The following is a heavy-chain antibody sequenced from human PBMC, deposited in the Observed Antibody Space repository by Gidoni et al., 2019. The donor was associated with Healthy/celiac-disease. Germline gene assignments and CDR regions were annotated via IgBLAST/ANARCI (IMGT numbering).Heavy chain of an antibody. V-gene: IGHV3-7*01. CDR2: IKQDGSEK. CDR1: GFTFISYW. J-gene: IGHJ6*02. D-gene: IGHD4-17*01. Sequence: EVQLVESGGGLVQPGGSLRLSCAASGFTFISYWRSWVRQAPGKGLEWVANIKQDGSEKYYVDSVKGRFTISRDNAKNSLYLQMNSLRAEDTAVYYCAGCTTVTEGYYYYYGMDVWGQGTTVTVSS. CDR3: AGCTTVTEGYYYYYGMDV.